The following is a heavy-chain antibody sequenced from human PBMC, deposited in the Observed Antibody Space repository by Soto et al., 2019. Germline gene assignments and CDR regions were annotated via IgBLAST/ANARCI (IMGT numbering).Heavy chain of an antibody. V-gene: IGHV3-9*01. CDR3: AKGGSAALIAPSGRDNWFDP. D-gene: IGHD6-13*01. Sequence: GGSLRLSCAASGFAFDDYVMHWVRQPPGRGLEWVSGITWNGGTIRYVDSVKGRFTIFRDDAENSLYLQMNRLRPEDTAVYYCAKGGSAALIAPSGRDNWFDPWGQGTQVTVSS. CDR2: ITWNGGTI. CDR1: GFAFDDYV. J-gene: IGHJ5*02.